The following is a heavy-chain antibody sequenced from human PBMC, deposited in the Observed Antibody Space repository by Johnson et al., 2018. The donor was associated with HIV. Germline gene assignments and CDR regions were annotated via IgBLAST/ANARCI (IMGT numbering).Heavy chain of an antibody. D-gene: IGHD3-10*01. CDR1: GFTFSSYG. Sequence: VQLVESGGGVVHPGGSLRLSCAASGFTFSSYGMHWVRQAPGKGLEWVAVISYDGRNKYYADSVKGRFTISRANSKNTLYLQMNSLRAENTAVSYCAREPMVRGAGGFDIWGQGTMVTVSS. CDR2: ISYDGRNK. CDR3: AREPMVRGAGGFDI. V-gene: IGHV3-30*19. J-gene: IGHJ3*02.